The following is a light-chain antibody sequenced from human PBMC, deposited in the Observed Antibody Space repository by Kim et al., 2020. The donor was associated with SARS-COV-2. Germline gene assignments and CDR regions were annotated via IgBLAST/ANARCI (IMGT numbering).Light chain of an antibody. Sequence: RAAINCKSSKHVLYSCHRKNCLAWYQQKPGQPPKLVIYWASTRESGVPDRFSGSGSGTDFTLTISSLRAEDVAVYYCQQYYSTPYTFGQGTKLEI. CDR1: KHVLYSCHRKNC. J-gene: IGKJ2*01. CDR2: WAS. V-gene: IGKV4-1*01. CDR3: QQYYSTPYT.